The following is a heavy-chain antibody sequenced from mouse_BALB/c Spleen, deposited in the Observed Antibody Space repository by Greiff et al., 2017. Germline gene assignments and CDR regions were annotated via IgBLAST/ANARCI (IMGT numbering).Heavy chain of an antibody. Sequence: EVKVEESGPGLVKPSQSLSLTCTVTGYSITSDYAWNWIRQFPGNKLEWMGYISYSGSTSYNPSLKSRISITRDTSKNQFFLQLNSVTTEDTATYYCARDEGLRRAWCAYWGQGTLVTVSA. D-gene: IGHD2-2*01. V-gene: IGHV3-2*02. CDR3: ARDEGLRRAWCAY. CDR2: ISYSGST. CDR1: GYSITSDYA. J-gene: IGHJ3*01.